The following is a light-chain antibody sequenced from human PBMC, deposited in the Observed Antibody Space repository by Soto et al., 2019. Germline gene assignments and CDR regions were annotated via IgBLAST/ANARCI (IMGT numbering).Light chain of an antibody. J-gene: IGLJ2*01. CDR2: DVS. Sequence: QSALTQPASVSGSPGQSITISCTGAVSEVAGYTYVSWYQQIPGKGPKVIIYDVSNRPSGVSNRFSSSKSGTTASLTISGLQAEDEADYYCSSCASTNGLFGGGTKLTVL. CDR1: VSEVAGYTY. V-gene: IGLV2-14*03. CDR3: SSCASTNGL.